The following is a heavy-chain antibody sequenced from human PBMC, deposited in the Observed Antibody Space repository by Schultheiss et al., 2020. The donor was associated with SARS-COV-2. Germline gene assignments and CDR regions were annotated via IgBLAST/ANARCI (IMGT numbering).Heavy chain of an antibody. Sequence: SETLSLTCTVSGGSISSGGYYWSWIRQHPGKGLEWIGYIYYSGSTYYNPSLKSRVTISVDTSKNQFSLKLSSVTAADTAVYNCARVGPYDYGDYVTLDYWGQGTLVTVSS. CDR2: IYYSGST. V-gene: IGHV4-31*03. D-gene: IGHD4-17*01. CDR1: GGSISSGGYY. CDR3: ARVGPYDYGDYVTLDY. J-gene: IGHJ4*02.